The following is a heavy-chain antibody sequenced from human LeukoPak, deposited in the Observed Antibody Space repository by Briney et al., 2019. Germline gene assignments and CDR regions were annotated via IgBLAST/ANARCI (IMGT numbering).Heavy chain of an antibody. V-gene: IGHV4-34*01. CDR3: ARGPYFEY. CDR2: ITHSGST. CDR1: GESFSGYY. J-gene: IGHJ4*02. Sequence: SETLSLTCAVYGESFSGYYWNWIRQPPGKGLEWIGEITHSGSTNYSPSLRSRVTISVDMSKNHFSLKMNSLTAADTAVYYCARGPYFEYWGQGTLVTVSS.